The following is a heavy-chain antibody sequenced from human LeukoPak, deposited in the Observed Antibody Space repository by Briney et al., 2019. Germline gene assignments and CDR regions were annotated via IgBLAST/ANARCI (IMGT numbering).Heavy chain of an antibody. CDR3: AKDFSTIIPAAILFYYGMDV. CDR1: GFTFSSYS. Sequence: PGGSLRLSCAASGFTFSSYSMNWVRQAPGKGLEWVSAIAGGSSTYYADSVKGRFTVSRDNSKNTLFLQMNSLRADDTAVYYCAKDFSTIIPAAILFYYGMDVWGRGTTVTVSS. V-gene: IGHV3-23*01. J-gene: IGHJ6*02. CDR2: IAGGSST. D-gene: IGHD2-2*01.